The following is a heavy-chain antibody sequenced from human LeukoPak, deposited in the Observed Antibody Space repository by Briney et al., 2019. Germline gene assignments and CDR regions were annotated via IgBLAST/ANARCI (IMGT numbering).Heavy chain of an antibody. J-gene: IGHJ4*02. Sequence: AGGSLRLSCAASGFTFSSYSMSWVRQAPGKGLEWVSSISSSSTYMYYADSLKGRFTISRDNAKNSLYLQMSSLRAEDTAVYYCARGRGQGYYYAAWGYFDYWGQGTLVTVSS. V-gene: IGHV3-21*06. D-gene: IGHD3-22*01. CDR3: ARGRGQGYYYAAWGYFDY. CDR2: ISSSSTYM. CDR1: GFTFSSYS.